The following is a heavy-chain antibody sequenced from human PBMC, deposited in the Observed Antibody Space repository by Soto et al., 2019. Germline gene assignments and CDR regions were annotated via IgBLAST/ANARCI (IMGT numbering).Heavy chain of an antibody. Sequence: GESLKISCKGSGYSFTSYWIGWVRQMPGKGLGWMGIIYPGDSDTRYSPSFQGQVTISADKSISTAYLQWSSLKASDTAMYYCERGFDFWSGYHYPHDYWGQGTLVNVSS. D-gene: IGHD3-3*01. CDR2: IYPGDSDT. CDR1: GYSFTSYW. V-gene: IGHV5-51*01. J-gene: IGHJ4*02. CDR3: ERGFDFWSGYHYPHDY.